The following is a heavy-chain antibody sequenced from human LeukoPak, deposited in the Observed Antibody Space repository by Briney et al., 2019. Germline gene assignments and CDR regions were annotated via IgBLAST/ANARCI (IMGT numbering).Heavy chain of an antibody. Sequence: GGSVRLSCAASGFTFGSYWMHWDRQAPGKGLVWVSRINSDGSITTYADSVTGRFTISRDNAKNTLYLQMNSLRDEDTAVYYCARRDCSNGVCPFDYWGQGTLATVSS. CDR2: INSDGSIT. D-gene: IGHD2-8*01. V-gene: IGHV3-74*01. CDR3: ARRDCSNGVCPFDY. CDR1: GFTFGSYW. J-gene: IGHJ4*02.